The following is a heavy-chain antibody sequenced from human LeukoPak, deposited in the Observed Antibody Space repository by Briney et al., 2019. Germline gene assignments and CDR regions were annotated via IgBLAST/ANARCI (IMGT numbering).Heavy chain of an antibody. CDR3: ARTSGNVVVAAGYFQH. CDR2: IKQDGSEK. J-gene: IGHJ1*01. CDR1: GFTFSSYW. V-gene: IGHV3-7*03. D-gene: IGHD2-15*01. Sequence: GGSLRLSCAASGFTFSSYWMSWVRQAPGKGLEWVANIKQDGSEKYYVDSVKGRFTISRDSAKNSLYLQMNSLRDEDTAVYYCARTSGNVVVAAGYFQHWGQGTMVTVSS.